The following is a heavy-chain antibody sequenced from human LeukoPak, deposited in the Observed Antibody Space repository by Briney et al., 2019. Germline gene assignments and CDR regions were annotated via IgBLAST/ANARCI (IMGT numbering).Heavy chain of an antibody. J-gene: IGHJ6*03. V-gene: IGHV3-7*01. Sequence: GGSLRLSCAASGFTFSSYWMSWVRQAPGKGLEWVANIKQDGSEKYSVDSVKGRFTISRDNAKNSLYMQMNSLRAEDTAVYYCARVMSASVWRSYGSYYYYYMDIWGKGTTVTVSS. CDR3: ARVMSASVWRSYGSYYYYYMDI. D-gene: IGHD3-16*01. CDR2: IKQDGSEK. CDR1: GFTFSSYW.